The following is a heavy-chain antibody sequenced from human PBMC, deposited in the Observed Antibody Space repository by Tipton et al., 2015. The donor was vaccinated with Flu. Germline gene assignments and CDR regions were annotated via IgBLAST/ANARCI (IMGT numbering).Heavy chain of an antibody. CDR1: GGSISSYY. V-gene: IGHV4-59*12. D-gene: IGHD2-2*01. Sequence: TLSLTCTVSGGSISSYYWSWIRQPPGKGLEWIGSIYYSGSTYYNPSLKSRVTISVDTSKNRFSLKLSSVTAADTAVYYCARRVVVPAAIYFDYWGQGTLVTVSS. CDR2: IYYSGST. J-gene: IGHJ4*02. CDR3: ARRVVVPAAIYFDY.